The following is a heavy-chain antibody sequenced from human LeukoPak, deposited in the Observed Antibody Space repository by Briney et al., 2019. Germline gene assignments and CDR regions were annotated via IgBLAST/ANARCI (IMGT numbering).Heavy chain of an antibody. CDR2: IAYDGSNK. J-gene: IGHJ4*02. Sequence: GRSLRLSCAASGFTFSSYGMHWVRQAPGKGLEWVAVIAYDGSNKYYADSVKGRFSISRDNSKNTLYLQMNSLRAEDTAVFYCAKDPRGYSYGYFDYWGRGALVTVSS. D-gene: IGHD5-18*01. V-gene: IGHV3-30*18. CDR3: AKDPRGYSYGYFDY. CDR1: GFTFSSYG.